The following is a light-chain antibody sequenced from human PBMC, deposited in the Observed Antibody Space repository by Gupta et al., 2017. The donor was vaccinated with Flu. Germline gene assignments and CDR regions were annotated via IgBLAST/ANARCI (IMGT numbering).Light chain of an antibody. V-gene: IGKV1-5*03. Sequence: DIQMTQAPSTLSASVGDRVTMSCRASQSISGWLAWYQQKPGKAPELLIYKASNLESGVPSRFSGGGSVTYFTLTIDNLQPDDFATYYCQQYNVYPYTFGPGTKLEI. CDR3: QQYNVYPYT. CDR1: QSISGW. CDR2: KAS. J-gene: IGKJ2*01.